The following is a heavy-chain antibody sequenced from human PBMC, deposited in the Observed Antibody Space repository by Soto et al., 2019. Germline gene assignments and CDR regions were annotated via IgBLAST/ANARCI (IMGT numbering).Heavy chain of an antibody. D-gene: IGHD6-19*01. J-gene: IGHJ4*02. CDR2: IWYDGSNK. CDR1: GFTFSSYG. Sequence: QVQLVESGGGVVQPGRSLRLSCAASGFTFSSYGMHWVRQAPGKGLEWVAVIWYDGSNKYYADSVKGRFTISRDNSKNPLYLQMNSLRAEDTAVYYCARGAGIAVAGNYFDYWGQGTLVTVSS. V-gene: IGHV3-33*01. CDR3: ARGAGIAVAGNYFDY.